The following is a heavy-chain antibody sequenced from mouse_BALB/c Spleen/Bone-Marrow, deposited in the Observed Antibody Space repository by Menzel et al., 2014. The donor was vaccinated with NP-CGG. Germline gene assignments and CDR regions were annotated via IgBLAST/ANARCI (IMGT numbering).Heavy chain of an antibody. D-gene: IGHD2-13*01. CDR2: ISSGGGST. CDR1: GFAFSSYD. CDR3: ARHFPYYGEGFAY. J-gene: IGHJ3*01. V-gene: IGHV5-12-1*01. Sequence: EVKLVESGGGLVKPGGSLKLSCAASGFAFSSYDMSWVRQTPEKRLEWVAYISSGGGSTYYPDTVKGRFTISRDNAKNTLYLQMSSLKSEDTAMYYCARHFPYYGEGFAYWGQGTLVTVSA.